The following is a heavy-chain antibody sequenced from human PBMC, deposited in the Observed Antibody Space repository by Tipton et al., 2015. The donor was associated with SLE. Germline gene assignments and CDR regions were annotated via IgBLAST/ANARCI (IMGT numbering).Heavy chain of an antibody. CDR1: GGSISSSSYY. V-gene: IGHV4-39*07. CDR2: IYYSGST. CDR3: ATREADWYFDL. J-gene: IGHJ2*01. D-gene: IGHD5-24*01. Sequence: LRLSCTVPGGSISSSSYYWGWIRQPPGKGLEWIGSIYYSGSTYYNPSLKSRVTISVDTSKNQFSLKLSSVTAADTAVYYCATREADWYFDLWGRGTLVTVSS.